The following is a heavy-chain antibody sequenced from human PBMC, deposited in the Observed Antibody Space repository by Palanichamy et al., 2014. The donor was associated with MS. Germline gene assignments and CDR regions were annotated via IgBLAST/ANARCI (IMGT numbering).Heavy chain of an antibody. CDR1: HGSFSGYH. D-gene: IGHD4-17*01. J-gene: IGHJ6*02. CDR2: INQSGST. CDR3: ARDPLTTNYSYYGLDV. Sequence: QVQLQQWGAGLLKPSETLSLTCGIYHGSFSGYHWTWIRQSPEKGLEWIGEINQSGSTNYNPSLKSRVTISIDTSKNQVSLKLTSVTAADTAVYYCARDPLTTNYSYYGLDVWGQGTTVTVSS. V-gene: IGHV4-34*01.